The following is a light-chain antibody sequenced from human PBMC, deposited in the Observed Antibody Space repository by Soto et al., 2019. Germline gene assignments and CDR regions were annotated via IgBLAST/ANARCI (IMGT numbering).Light chain of an antibody. Sequence: QSVLTEAASVSWSPEQSIAISCTGTSSDVGGYNYVSWYKQHPGKAPQLLIYEVTKRPSRDSDRFSGSKSGNTASLTISGLQAEDEADYYCSSYTSSSTLYVVGTGTMV. CDR2: EVT. J-gene: IGLJ1*01. V-gene: IGLV2-14*01. CDR1: SSDVGGYNY. CDR3: SSYTSSSTLYV.